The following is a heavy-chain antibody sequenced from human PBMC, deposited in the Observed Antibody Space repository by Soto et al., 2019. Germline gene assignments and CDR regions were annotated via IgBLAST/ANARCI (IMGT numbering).Heavy chain of an antibody. Sequence: SETLSLTCTVSGGSISSYYWSWIRQPPGKGLEWIGYIYYSGSTNYNPSLKSRVTISVDTSKNQFSLKLSSVTAADTAVYYCARVKGPGYSSSWSWFDPWGQGTLVTVSS. V-gene: IGHV4-59*01. CDR3: ARVKGPGYSSSWSWFDP. J-gene: IGHJ5*02. D-gene: IGHD6-13*01. CDR2: IYYSGST. CDR1: GGSISSYY.